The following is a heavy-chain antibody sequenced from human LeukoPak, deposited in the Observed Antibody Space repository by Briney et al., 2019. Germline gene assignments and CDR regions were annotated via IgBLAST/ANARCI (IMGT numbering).Heavy chain of an antibody. CDR2: ISYDGSNK. Sequence: GGSLRLSCVASGFSFTTHAMGWVRQAPGKGLEWVAVISYDGSNKYYADSVKGRFTISRDNSKNTLYLQMNSPRAEDTAVYYCARGGTMVRGVISPFDYWGQGTLVTVSS. D-gene: IGHD3-10*01. J-gene: IGHJ4*02. V-gene: IGHV3-30-3*01. CDR1: GFSFTTHA. CDR3: ARGGTMVRGVISPFDY.